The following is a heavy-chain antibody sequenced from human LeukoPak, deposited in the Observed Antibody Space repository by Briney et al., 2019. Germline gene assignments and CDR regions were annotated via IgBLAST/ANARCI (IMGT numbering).Heavy chain of an antibody. D-gene: IGHD3-22*01. CDR3: ARVRALGYYPKGEDY. Sequence: PSETLSLTCTVSGGSISSSSYYWGWIRQPPGKGLEWIGSIYYSGSTNYNPSLKSRVTISVDTSKNQFSLKLSSVTAADTAVYYCARVRALGYYPKGEDYWGQGTLVTVSS. CDR2: IYYSGST. V-gene: IGHV4-39*07. CDR1: GGSISSSSYY. J-gene: IGHJ4*02.